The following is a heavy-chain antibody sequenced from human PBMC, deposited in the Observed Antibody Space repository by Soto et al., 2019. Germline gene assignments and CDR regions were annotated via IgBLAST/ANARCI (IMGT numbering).Heavy chain of an antibody. CDR1: GFTFSSYG. D-gene: IGHD3-16*01. V-gene: IGHV3-33*01. Sequence: GGSLRLSCAASGFTFSSYGMHWVRQAPGKGLEWVAVIWYDGSNKYYADSVKGRFTISRDNSKNTLYLQMNSLRAEDTAVYYCARDGVLDDVLSHPGYFDYWGQGTLVTVSS. CDR3: ARDGVLDDVLSHPGYFDY. J-gene: IGHJ4*02. CDR2: IWYDGSNK.